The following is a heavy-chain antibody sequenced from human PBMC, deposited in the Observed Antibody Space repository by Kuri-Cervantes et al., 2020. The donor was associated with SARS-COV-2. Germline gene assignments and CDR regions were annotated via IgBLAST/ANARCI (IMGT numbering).Heavy chain of an antibody. CDR1: GFTFSSYA. D-gene: IGHD3-16*02. CDR2: ISYDGSNK. J-gene: IGHJ4*02. Sequence: GESLKISCAASGFTFSSYAMHWVRQAPGKGLEWVAVISYDGSNKYYADSVKGRFTISRDNSKNTLYLQMNSLRAEDTAVYYCARAAFTGYTGYRIDWGQGTLVTVSS. CDR3: ARAAFTGYTGYRID. V-gene: IGHV3-30-3*01.